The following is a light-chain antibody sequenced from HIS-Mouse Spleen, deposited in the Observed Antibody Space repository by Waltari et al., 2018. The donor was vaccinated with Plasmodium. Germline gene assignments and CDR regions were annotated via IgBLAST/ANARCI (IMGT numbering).Light chain of an antibody. J-gene: IGKJ1*01. CDR1: QSLSSG. CDR3: QQYNSYSWT. Sequence: DIQMTQSPSTLSASVGDRVTITCRASQSLSSGLAWYQQKPGKAPKLLIYKASSLESGGPSRFSGSGSGTEFTLTISSLQPDDFATYYSQQYNSYSWTFGQGTKVEIK. V-gene: IGKV1-5*03. CDR2: KAS.